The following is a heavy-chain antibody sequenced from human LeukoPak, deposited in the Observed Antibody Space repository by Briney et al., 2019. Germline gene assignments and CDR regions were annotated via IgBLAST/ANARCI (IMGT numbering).Heavy chain of an antibody. CDR1: GFTFSSYW. D-gene: IGHD1-26*01. J-gene: IGHJ4*02. Sequence: GGSLRLSCAASGFTFSSYWMSWVRQAPGKGLEWVANIKEDGGEIHFVDSMKGRFTISRDNAKNSLYLQMNSLRGDDTAVYYCARSGYSHSWDYWGQGTLVVVSS. CDR3: ARSGYSHSWDY. V-gene: IGHV3-7*03. CDR2: IKEDGGEI.